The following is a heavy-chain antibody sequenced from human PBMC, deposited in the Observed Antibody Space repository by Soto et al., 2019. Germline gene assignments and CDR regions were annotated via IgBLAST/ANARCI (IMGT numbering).Heavy chain of an antibody. J-gene: IGHJ6*02. V-gene: IGHV3-30-3*01. Sequence: GGSLRLSCAASGFTFRTFAMHWVRQAPGKGLEWVAVISNDGSNKYFLDSVKGRFTVSRDNSNNTLYLQMDSLRAEDTAVYYCARDKKPFNWSPSILKSYYYGMDVWGQGTTVTVSS. CDR2: ISNDGSNK. D-gene: IGHD1-1*01. CDR1: GFTFRTFA. CDR3: ARDKKPFNWSPSILKSYYYGMDV.